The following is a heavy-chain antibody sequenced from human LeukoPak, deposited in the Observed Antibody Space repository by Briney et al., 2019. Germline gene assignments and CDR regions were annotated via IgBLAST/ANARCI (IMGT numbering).Heavy chain of an antibody. CDR2: IRYDGSNK. CDR1: GFTFSSYG. D-gene: IGHD3-3*01. J-gene: IGHJ3*02. Sequence: GGSLRLSCAASGFTFSSYGMHWVRQAPGKGLEWVAFIRYDGSNKYYADSVKGRFTISRDNSKNTLYLQMNSLRAEDTAVYYCAKDQAIFGVSSAFDIWGQGTMVTVSS. V-gene: IGHV3-30*02. CDR3: AKDQAIFGVSSAFDI.